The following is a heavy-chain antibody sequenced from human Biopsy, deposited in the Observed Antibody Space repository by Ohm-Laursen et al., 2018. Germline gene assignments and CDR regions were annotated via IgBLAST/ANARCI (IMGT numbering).Heavy chain of an antibody. CDR2: VFRNEAT. V-gene: IGHV4-4*07. CDR1: DGSTNDYF. J-gene: IGHJ4*02. CDR3: TNSLGGAY. D-gene: IGHD3-10*01. Sequence: SETLSLTCNVSDGSTNDYFWSWVRQPAGKGLEWIGRVFRNEATNYNPSLKGRVTMSIDRSKSQFSLTLRSVTAADTAVYYCTNSLGGAYWGPGILVTVSS.